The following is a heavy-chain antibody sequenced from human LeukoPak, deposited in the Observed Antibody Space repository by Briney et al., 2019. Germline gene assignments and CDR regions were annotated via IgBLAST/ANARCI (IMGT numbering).Heavy chain of an antibody. CDR2: ISSSDNTI. J-gene: IGHJ1*01. D-gene: IGHD3-10*01. V-gene: IGHV3-11*04. CDR3: ARAQIGVLLWFGAEYFQH. CDR1: GFTFSDYY. Sequence: GGSLRLSCAASGFTFSDYYMSWIRQAPGKGLEWVSSISSSDNTIYYTDSVKGRFAISRDNAKNSLYLQMKSLRAEDTAVYYCARAQIGVLLWFGAEYFQHWGQGTLVTVSS.